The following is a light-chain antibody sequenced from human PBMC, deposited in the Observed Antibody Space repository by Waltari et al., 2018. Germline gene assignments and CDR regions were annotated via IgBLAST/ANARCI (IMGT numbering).Light chain of an antibody. V-gene: IGKV1-8*01. CDR2: AAS. Sequence: AIRMTQSPSSFSASTGARVTITCRASQGISSYLAWYQQKPGKAHKLLIYAASTLQSGVPSRFSGSGSGTDFTLTISCLQSEDFATYYCQQYYSYPRTFGQGTKLEIK. CDR1: QGISSY. J-gene: IGKJ2*01. CDR3: QQYYSYPRT.